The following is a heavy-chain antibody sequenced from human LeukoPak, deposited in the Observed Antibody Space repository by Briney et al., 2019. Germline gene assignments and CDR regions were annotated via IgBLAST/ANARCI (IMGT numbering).Heavy chain of an antibody. CDR3: TTRLRNHFDY. CDR2: ISDGSRDT. CDR1: GFTFSSFT. Sequence: GGALRLSCATSGFTFSSFTMNWVRQAPGKGLEWVSTISDGSRDTHYAGSVKGRFTISRDDSQNIVYLQMDSLRAEDTALYYCTTRLRNHFDYWGQGTQVTVSS. V-gene: IGHV3-23*01. D-gene: IGHD5-12*01. J-gene: IGHJ4*02.